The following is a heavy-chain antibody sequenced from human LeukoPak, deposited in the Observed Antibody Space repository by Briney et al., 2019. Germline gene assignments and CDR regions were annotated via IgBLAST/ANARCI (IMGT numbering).Heavy chain of an antibody. CDR3: ARPQDSSGYYPFDY. J-gene: IGHJ4*02. D-gene: IGHD3-22*01. Sequence: PGGSLRLSCAASGFTFSTYAMHWVRQAPGKGLEWVAVISYDGSNTYYGDSVKGRFTISRDNSKNTVYLQMNSLRAEDTAVYYCARPQDSSGYYPFDYWGQGTLGTVSS. V-gene: IGHV3-30*04. CDR2: ISYDGSNT. CDR1: GFTFSTYA.